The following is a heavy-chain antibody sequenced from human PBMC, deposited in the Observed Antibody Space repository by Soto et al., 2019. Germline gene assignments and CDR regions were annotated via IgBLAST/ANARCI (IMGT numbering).Heavy chain of an antibody. Sequence: GPLSLSCAAAGVTFTIYAMSWVRQAPGKGLEWVSAISGSGGSTYYADSVKGRFTISRDNSKDTLYLQMNSLRAEDTAVYYCAKDPRYDFWSGYNSNWFDPWGQGTLVTVSS. J-gene: IGHJ5*02. D-gene: IGHD3-3*01. CDR1: GVTFTIYA. V-gene: IGHV3-23*01. CDR2: ISGSGGST. CDR3: AKDPRYDFWSGYNSNWFDP.